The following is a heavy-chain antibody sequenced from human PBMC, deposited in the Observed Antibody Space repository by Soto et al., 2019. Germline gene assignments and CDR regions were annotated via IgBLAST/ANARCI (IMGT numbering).Heavy chain of an antibody. CDR2: INHSGST. J-gene: IGHJ6*02. CDR3: AGEGGYCSGGSCYSPPYYYYYGMDV. V-gene: IGHV4-34*01. D-gene: IGHD2-15*01. Sequence: QVQLQQWGAGLLKPSETLSLTCAVYGGSFSGYYWSWIRQPPGKGLEWIGEINHSGSTNYNPSLRGRVTISVDPSKNPAARKLSFVTAADTAVYYCAGEGGYCSGGSCYSPPYYYYYGMDVWGQGTTVTVSS. CDR1: GGSFSGYY.